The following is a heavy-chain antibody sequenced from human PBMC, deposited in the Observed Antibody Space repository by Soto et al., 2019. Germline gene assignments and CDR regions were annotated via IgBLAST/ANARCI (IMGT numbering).Heavy chain of an antibody. CDR3: ARFRGTIFGVVITRAYYYYGMDV. CDR1: GGSFSGYY. V-gene: IGHV4-34*01. D-gene: IGHD3-3*01. Sequence: LPETLSLTCAVYGGSFSGYYWSWIRQPPGKGLEWIGEINHSGSTNYNPSLKSRVTISVDTSKNQFSLKLSSVTAADTAVYYCARFRGTIFGVVITRAYYYYGMDVWGQGTTVTVSS. CDR2: INHSGST. J-gene: IGHJ6*02.